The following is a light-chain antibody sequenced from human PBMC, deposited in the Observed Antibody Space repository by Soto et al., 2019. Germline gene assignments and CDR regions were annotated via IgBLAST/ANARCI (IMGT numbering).Light chain of an antibody. J-gene: IGKJ1*01. CDR1: QSISTF. Sequence: DIQMTQSPSSLSASVRDRVAITCRPSQSISTFLNWYQQKPGTAPKLLMHATSILQSGVPSRFSGSGSGTEFTLTISSLQPEDSATYYCQQSYSSTWTFGQGTKVEIK. CDR3: QQSYSSTWT. V-gene: IGKV1-39*01. CDR2: ATS.